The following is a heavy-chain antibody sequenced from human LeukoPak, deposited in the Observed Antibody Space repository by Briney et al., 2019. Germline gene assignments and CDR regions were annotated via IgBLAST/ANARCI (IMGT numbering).Heavy chain of an antibody. Sequence: SETLSLTCTVSGGSISSHYWSWIRQPPGKGLEWIGNIYYSGSTNYNPTLKSRVTISVDTSKTQFSLKLSSVTDADTAVYYCIREGGGYWGQGTLVTVSS. CDR3: IREGGGY. J-gene: IGHJ4*02. CDR1: GGSISSHY. V-gene: IGHV4-59*08. D-gene: IGHD3-10*01. CDR2: IYYSGST.